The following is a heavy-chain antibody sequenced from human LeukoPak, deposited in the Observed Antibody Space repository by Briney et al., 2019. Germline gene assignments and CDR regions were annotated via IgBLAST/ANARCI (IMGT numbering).Heavy chain of an antibody. D-gene: IGHD3-3*01. Sequence: ASVKVSCKTSGFTFTGYYVHWVRQAPGQGLEWMGWINLNSGGTTYAQNFQGRVTMTRDTSISTAYMELSRLRSDDTAVYYCARALRTIFGVAKGDYWGQGTLVTVSS. CDR3: ARALRTIFGVAKGDY. CDR1: GFTFTGYY. CDR2: INLNSGGT. J-gene: IGHJ4*02. V-gene: IGHV1-2*02.